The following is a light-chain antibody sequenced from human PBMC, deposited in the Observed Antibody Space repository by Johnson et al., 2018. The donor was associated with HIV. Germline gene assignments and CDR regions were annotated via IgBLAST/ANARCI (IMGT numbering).Light chain of an antibody. CDR3: ETWDSSLSAFYV. CDR1: SSNIGNNY. V-gene: IGLV1-51*01. CDR2: YNN. J-gene: IGLJ1*01. Sequence: QSVLTQPPSVSAAPGQKVTISCSGSSSNIGNNYVSWYQQLPGTAPKLLIYYNNKRPSGIPDRFSGSKSGTSATLGITGLQTGDEADYYCETWDSSLSAFYVFGTGTKVTVL.